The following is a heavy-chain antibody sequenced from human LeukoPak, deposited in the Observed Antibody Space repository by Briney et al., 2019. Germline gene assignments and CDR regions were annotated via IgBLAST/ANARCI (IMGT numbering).Heavy chain of an antibody. V-gene: IGHV3-15*01. Sequence: GGSLRLSCAASGFTFSNAWMSWVRKAPGKGLEWVGRINSKTDGGTTDYAAPVNGRSTISRDDSKNTLYLQMNSLKTEDTAVNYCTTAKLEGRGYCYMDVWGKGTTVTISS. D-gene: IGHD1-1*01. CDR1: GFTFSNAW. CDR3: TTAKLEGRGYCYMDV. CDR2: INSKTDGGTT. J-gene: IGHJ6*03.